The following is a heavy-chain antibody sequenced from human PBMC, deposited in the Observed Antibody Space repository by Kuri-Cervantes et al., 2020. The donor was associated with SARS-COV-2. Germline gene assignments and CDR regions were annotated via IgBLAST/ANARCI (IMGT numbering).Heavy chain of an antibody. CDR1: GGSISSYY. Sequence: SETLSLTCTVSGGSISSYYWSWIRQPPGKGLEWIGSIYHSGSTYYNPSLKSRVTISVDTSKNQFSLKLTSVTDADTAAYHCATHSWRPQNNWFDPWGQGTLVTVSS. CDR3: ATHSWRPQNNWFDP. J-gene: IGHJ5*02. D-gene: IGHD6-25*01. CDR2: IYHSGST. V-gene: IGHV4-59*04.